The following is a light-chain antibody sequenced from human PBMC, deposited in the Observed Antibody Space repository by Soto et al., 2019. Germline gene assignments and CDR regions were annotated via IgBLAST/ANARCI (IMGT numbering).Light chain of an antibody. CDR1: QSANNY. CDR3: QHRCIWPVS. J-gene: IGKJ5*01. Sequence: EMVLTQSPATLSLSPGKRATLSCRASQSANNYLQWYQQRPGRAPRLLIFDASKRATGIPPRFSGSGSATDFPLTITSXEPEDFAVHYCQHRCIWPVSFGKGTRREIK. V-gene: IGKV3-11*01. CDR2: DAS.